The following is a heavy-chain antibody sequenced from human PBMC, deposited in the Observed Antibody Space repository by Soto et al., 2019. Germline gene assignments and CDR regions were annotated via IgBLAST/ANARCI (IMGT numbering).Heavy chain of an antibody. J-gene: IGHJ6*02. V-gene: IGHV4-59*06. CDR1: GGSISSYY. Sequence: SETLSLTCTVSGGSISSYYWSWIRQHPGKGLEWIGYIYYSGSTYYNPSLKSRVTISVDTSKNQFSLKLSPVTAADTAVYYCARVFGFGGMDVWGQGTTVTVS. D-gene: IGHD3-10*01. CDR3: ARVFGFGGMDV. CDR2: IYYSGST.